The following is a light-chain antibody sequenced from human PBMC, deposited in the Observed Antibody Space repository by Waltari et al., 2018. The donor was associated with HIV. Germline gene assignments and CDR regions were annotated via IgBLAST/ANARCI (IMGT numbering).Light chain of an antibody. CDR3: QQYVNSLT. CDR1: QTLTGNF. J-gene: IGKJ4*01. CDR2: GAS. V-gene: IGKV3-20*01. Sequence: EIVLTQSPDTLFLSPGERATVSCRASQTLTGNFLAWYQQKPGQAPTLLIYGASSRATDIPDRFSGSGSGTDFTLTISRLEPEDFALYYCQQYVNSLTFGGGTKVEIK.